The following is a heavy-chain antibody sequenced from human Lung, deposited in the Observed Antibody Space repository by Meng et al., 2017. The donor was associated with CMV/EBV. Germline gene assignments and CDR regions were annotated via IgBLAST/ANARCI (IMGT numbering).Heavy chain of an antibody. CDR2: INQDGSEK. J-gene: IGHJ5*02. Sequence: GGSXRLXCAASGFTFSNYWMSWVRQAPGKGLEWVASINQDGSEKHYMDSVKGRFTISRDNAKNALYLEMNSLRAEDTALDFCGRGSGREWFDHWGQGTLVTVSS. CDR3: GRGSGREWFDH. D-gene: IGHD3-3*01. CDR1: GFTFSNYW. V-gene: IGHV3-7*04.